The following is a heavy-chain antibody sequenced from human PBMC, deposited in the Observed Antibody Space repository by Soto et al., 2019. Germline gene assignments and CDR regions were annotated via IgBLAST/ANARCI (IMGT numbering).Heavy chain of an antibody. V-gene: IGHV3-23*01. CDR1: GFTFSSYA. Sequence: EVQLLESGGGLVQPGGSLRLSCTASGFTFSSYAMSWVRQAPGKGLEWVSVMSGSGGSTYYADSVKGRFTISRDNSMNTLYLQMNGLSAEDTAVYYCAKSRSGRIERAFDIWGQGTVVTVSS. CDR3: AKSRSGRIERAFDI. J-gene: IGHJ3*02. D-gene: IGHD1-26*01. CDR2: MSGSGGST.